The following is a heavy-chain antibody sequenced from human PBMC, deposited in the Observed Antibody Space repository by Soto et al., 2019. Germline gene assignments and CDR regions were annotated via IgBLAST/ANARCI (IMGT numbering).Heavy chain of an antibody. CDR1: GYTFTSYD. CDR2: MNPNSGNT. J-gene: IGHJ6*02. CDR3: ARRGYSSSWYYYYYYGMDV. Sequence: QVQLVQSGAEVKKPGASVKVSCKASGYTFTSYDINWVRQATGQGLEWMGWMNPNSGNTGYAQKFQGRVTMTRTTSISTDYMELSSLRSEDTAVYYCARRGYSSSWYYYYYYGMDVWGQGTTVTVSS. D-gene: IGHD6-13*01. V-gene: IGHV1-8*01.